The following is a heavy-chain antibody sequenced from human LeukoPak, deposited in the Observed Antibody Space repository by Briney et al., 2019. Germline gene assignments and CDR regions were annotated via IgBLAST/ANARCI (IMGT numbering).Heavy chain of an antibody. J-gene: IGHJ5*02. CDR2: IYYSGST. CDR3: ARLSSTNWFDP. Sequence: KPSETLSLTCTVSGGSISSSSYYWGWIRQPPGKGLEWIGSIYYSGSTYYNPSLKSRVTISVDTSKNQFSLKLSSVTAADTAVYYCARLSSTNWFDPWGQGTLVTVSS. V-gene: IGHV4-39*01. CDR1: GGSISSSSYY.